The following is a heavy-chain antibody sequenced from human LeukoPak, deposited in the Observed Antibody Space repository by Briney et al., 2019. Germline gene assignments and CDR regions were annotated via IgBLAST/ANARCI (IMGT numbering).Heavy chain of an antibody. V-gene: IGHV3-53*01. CDR3: ASTTHFDY. D-gene: IGHD1-1*01. CDR1: GFTVSSNY. J-gene: IGHJ4*02. Sequence: PGGSLRLSCTVSGFTVSSNYMSWVRQAPGKGLEWVSVIYSGGSTYYADSVKGRFTISRDNSKNTLYLQMNSLRAEDTAVYYCASTTHFDYWGQGTLVTVSS. CDR2: IYSGGST.